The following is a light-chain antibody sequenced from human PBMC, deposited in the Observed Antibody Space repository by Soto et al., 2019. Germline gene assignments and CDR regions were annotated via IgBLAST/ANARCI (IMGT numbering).Light chain of an antibody. CDR2: DVR. V-gene: IGLV2-14*03. Sequence: QSALTQPASVSGSPGQTITISCTGTSSDIGLFDYVSWYQQHPGKTPKLIIYDVRDRPSGISDRFSGSKSGNTASLTISGLQAGDECDYYCSSYTDYSTLVFGGGTKLTVL. CDR3: SSYTDYSTLV. CDR1: SSDIGLFDY. J-gene: IGLJ2*01.